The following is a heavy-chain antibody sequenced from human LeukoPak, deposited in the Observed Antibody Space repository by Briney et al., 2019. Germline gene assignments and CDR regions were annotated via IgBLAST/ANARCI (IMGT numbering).Heavy chain of an antibody. Sequence: SQTLSLTCAISGDSVSSNSAAWNWIRQSPSRGLEWLGRTYYRSKWYNDYAVSVKSRITINPDTSKNQFSLKLSSVTAADTAVYYCARATPWELRSGAFDIWGQGTMVTVSS. V-gene: IGHV6-1*01. J-gene: IGHJ3*02. D-gene: IGHD1-26*01. CDR2: TYYRSKWYN. CDR3: ARATPWELRSGAFDI. CDR1: GDSVSSNSAA.